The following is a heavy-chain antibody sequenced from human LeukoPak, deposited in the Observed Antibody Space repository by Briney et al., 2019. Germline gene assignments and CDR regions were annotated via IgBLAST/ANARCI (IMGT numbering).Heavy chain of an antibody. J-gene: IGHJ3*02. CDR2: ISSSSTI. D-gene: IGHD6-19*01. Sequence: GGSLRLSCAASGFTFSSYGMNWVRQAPGKGLEWVSYISSSSTIYYADSVKGRFTISRDNAKNSLYLQMNSLGAEDTAVYYCARDSPKQWLVTDAFDIWGQGTMVTVSS. V-gene: IGHV3-48*01. CDR3: ARDSPKQWLVTDAFDI. CDR1: GFTFSSYG.